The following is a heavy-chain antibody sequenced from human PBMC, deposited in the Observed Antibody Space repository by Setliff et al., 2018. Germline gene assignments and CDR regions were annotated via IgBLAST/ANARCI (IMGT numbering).Heavy chain of an antibody. CDR2: FDPEDGET. CDR1: GGTLSSYA. Sequence: ASVKVSCKASGGTLSSYAISWVRQAPGKGLEWMGGFDPEDGETIYAQKFQGRVTMTEDTSTDTAYMELSSLRSEDTAVYYCATSTWELGGFDYWGQGTLVTVSS. D-gene: IGHD1-26*01. CDR3: ATSTWELGGFDY. V-gene: IGHV1-24*01. J-gene: IGHJ4*02.